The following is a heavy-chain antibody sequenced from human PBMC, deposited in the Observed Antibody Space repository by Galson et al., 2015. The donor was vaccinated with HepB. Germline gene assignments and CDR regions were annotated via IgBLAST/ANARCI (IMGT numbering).Heavy chain of an antibody. CDR2: ISSSSSYI. CDR3: ARDTGWSPYYYYGMDV. Sequence: SLRLSCAASGFTFSSYSMNWVRQAPGKGLEWVSSISSSSSYIYYADSVKGRFTISRDNAKNSLYLQMNSLRAEDTAVYYCARDTGWSPYYYYGMDVWGQGTTVTVSS. V-gene: IGHV3-21*01. J-gene: IGHJ6*02. D-gene: IGHD6-19*01. CDR1: GFTFSSYS.